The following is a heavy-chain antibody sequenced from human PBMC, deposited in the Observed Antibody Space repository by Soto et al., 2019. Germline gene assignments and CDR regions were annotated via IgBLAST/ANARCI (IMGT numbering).Heavy chain of an antibody. Sequence: QLQLQESGPGLVKPSETLSLTCTVSGGSISSSSYYWGWIRQPPGTALEWIGSIYYSGSTYYNPSLKSLVTISVDTSKNHFSPELSSVPAAHTAVYYCAGPEYSISSPDDAFVFWGLGTMVTVSS. CDR1: GGSISSSSYY. D-gene: IGHD6-6*01. J-gene: IGHJ3*01. V-gene: IGHV4-39*02. CDR3: AGPEYSISSPDDAFVF. CDR2: IYYSGST.